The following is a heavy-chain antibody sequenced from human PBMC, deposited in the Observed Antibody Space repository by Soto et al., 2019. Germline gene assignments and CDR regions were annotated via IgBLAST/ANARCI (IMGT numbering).Heavy chain of an antibody. V-gene: IGHV3-48*02. CDR3: ASGGSSSDNGMDV. CDR2: ISSGSLSI. CDR1: GFTFSRYT. J-gene: IGHJ6*02. Sequence: VGSLRLSCAASGFTFSRYTMNWVRQTPGKGLEWVSYISSGSLSIYYADSVKGRFTVSRDNAKNSLFLQMNSLRDEDTAVYYCASGGSSSDNGMDVWGQGTTVTVSS. D-gene: IGHD3-16*01.